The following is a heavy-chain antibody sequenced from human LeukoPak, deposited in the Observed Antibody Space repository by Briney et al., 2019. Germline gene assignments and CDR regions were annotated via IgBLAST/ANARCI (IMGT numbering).Heavy chain of an antibody. CDR3: ARVPHYDYVWGSYHYYYYGMDV. J-gene: IGHJ6*02. Sequence: ASVKVSCKASGYTFTSYDINWVRQATGQGLEWMGWMNPNSGNTGYAQKFQGRVTMTRNTSISTAYMELSSLRSEDTAVYYCARVPHYDYVWGSYHYYYYGMDVWGQGTTVTVSS. D-gene: IGHD3-16*02. CDR1: GYTFTSYD. V-gene: IGHV1-8*01. CDR2: MNPNSGNT.